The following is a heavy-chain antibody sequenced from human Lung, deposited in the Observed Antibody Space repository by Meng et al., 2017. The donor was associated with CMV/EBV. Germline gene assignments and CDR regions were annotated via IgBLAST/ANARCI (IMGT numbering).Heavy chain of an antibody. V-gene: IGHV4-31*03. CDR1: GGSFSGGYY. CDR3: ARSKGYCSGGSCISRFDP. J-gene: IGHJ5*02. D-gene: IGHD2-15*01. Sequence: SETXSLXCTVSGGSFSGGYYWSWIRQHPGKGLELIGYIYYSGSTNYNPSLKSRVTMSIDTSKNQFSLKLTSVTAADTAVYYCARSKGYCSGGSCISRFDPXGQGXPVTVSS. CDR2: IYYSGST.